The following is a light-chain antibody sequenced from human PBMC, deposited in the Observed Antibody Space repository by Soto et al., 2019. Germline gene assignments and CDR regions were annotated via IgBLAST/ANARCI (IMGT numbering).Light chain of an antibody. J-gene: IGLJ1*01. V-gene: IGLV2-14*01. Sequence: QSVLTQPASVSGSPGQSITISCTGTSNDVGGYNYVSWYQQHPGTAPKVIIYDVNYRPSGVSDRFSGSKSGNTASLTISGLQAEDEADYYCSSYTTSSLYVFGTGTKLTVL. CDR3: SSYTTSSLYV. CDR2: DVN. CDR1: SNDVGGYNY.